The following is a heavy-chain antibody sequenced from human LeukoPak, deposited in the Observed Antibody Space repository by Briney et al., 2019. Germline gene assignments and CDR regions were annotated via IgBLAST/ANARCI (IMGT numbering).Heavy chain of an antibody. V-gene: IGHV3-30*18. D-gene: IGHD4-17*01. CDR3: TKDLGYGDYGFAFDI. Sequence: PGRSLRLSCAASGFTFSKYGMHWVRQAPGKGLEWVAIISYDGSNKYYTDSVKGRFTISRDNAKNSLYLQMNSLRAEDTALYYCTKDLGYGDYGFAFDIWGQGTMVTVSS. CDR1: GFTFSKYG. CDR2: ISYDGSNK. J-gene: IGHJ3*02.